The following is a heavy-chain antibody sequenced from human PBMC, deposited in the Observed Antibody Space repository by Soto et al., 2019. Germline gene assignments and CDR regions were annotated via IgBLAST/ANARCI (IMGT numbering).Heavy chain of an antibody. CDR2: ISRSSTGI. V-gene: IGHV3-48*02. J-gene: IGHJ6*02. CDR1: GFTFSLYS. Sequence: EVQLVESGGGLVQPGGSLRLSCAASGFTFSLYSMSWVRQAPGKGLEWVSYISRSSTGIHYADSVKGRFTISRDDATNSMHPQMNSLRDGDTAVYYCARAVTWGLDVWGQGTTV. CDR3: ARAVTWGLDV. D-gene: IGHD3-10*01.